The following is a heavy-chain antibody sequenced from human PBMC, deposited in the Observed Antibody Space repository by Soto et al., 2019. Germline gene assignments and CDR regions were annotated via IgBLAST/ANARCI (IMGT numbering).Heavy chain of an antibody. CDR2: ISGSGGST. CDR1: GFTFSSYA. V-gene: IGHV3-23*01. Sequence: GGSLRLSCAASGFTFSSYAMSWVRQAPGKGLEWVSAISGSGGSTYYADSVKGRFTISRDNSKNTLYLQMNSLRAEDTAVYYCAKDLERGYSLGGDLDPWGQGTLVTVSS. D-gene: IGHD5-18*01. J-gene: IGHJ5*02. CDR3: AKDLERGYSLGGDLDP.